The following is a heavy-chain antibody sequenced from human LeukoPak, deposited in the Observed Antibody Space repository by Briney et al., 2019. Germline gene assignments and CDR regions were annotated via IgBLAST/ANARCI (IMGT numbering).Heavy chain of an antibody. CDR3: ARGNWNGIDY. CDR1: SYSISSGYY. CDR2: IYHSGTT. J-gene: IGHJ4*02. D-gene: IGHD1-20*01. V-gene: IGHV4-38-2*02. Sequence: SETLSLTCTVSSYSISSGYYWVWIRQPPGKGLEWIGSIYHSGTTYYNPSLKSRVTISVDTSKNQFSLKLSSVTAADTAVFYCARGNWNGIDYWGQGTLVTVSS.